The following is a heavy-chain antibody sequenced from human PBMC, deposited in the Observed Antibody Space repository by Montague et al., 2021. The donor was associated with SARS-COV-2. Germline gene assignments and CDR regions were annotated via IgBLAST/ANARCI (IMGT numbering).Heavy chain of an antibody. Sequence: SETLSLTCLVSGGTISTDNLYWYWAWIRQPPGKGLERIGSIFHNGDPYYNPSLNTRVTISIDTSRNHFSLSLTSVTAPDTAVYYCARHVSNLRAAVDYFDYWGQGTPVTVSS. D-gene: IGHD5/OR15-5a*01. CDR1: GGTISTDNLYWY. CDR3: ARHVSNLRAAVDYFDY. V-gene: IGHV4-39*01. CDR2: IFHNGDP. J-gene: IGHJ4*02.